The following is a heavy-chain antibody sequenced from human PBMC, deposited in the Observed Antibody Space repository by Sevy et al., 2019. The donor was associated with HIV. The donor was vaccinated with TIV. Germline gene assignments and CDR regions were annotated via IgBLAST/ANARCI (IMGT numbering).Heavy chain of an antibody. Sequence: GGSLRLSCAASGFTFSSYAMHWVRQAPGKGLEWVAVISYDGSNKYYADSVKGRFTISRDNSKNTLYLQMNSLRAEDTAVYYCARTDYYDSSGYYYGLFDYWGQGTLVTVS. CDR1: GFTFSSYA. CDR3: ARTDYYDSSGYYYGLFDY. CDR2: ISYDGSNK. V-gene: IGHV3-30-3*01. J-gene: IGHJ4*02. D-gene: IGHD3-22*01.